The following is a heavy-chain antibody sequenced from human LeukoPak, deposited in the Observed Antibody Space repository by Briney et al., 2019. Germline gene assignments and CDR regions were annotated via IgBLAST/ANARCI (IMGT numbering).Heavy chain of an antibody. CDR2: ISTSSNI. D-gene: IGHD4-23*01. J-gene: IGHJ4*02. CDR1: GFTFTDYT. V-gene: IGHV3-69-1*01. CDR3: ARDRSYVGFDY. Sequence: GGSLRLSCAASGFTFTDYTINWVRQAPGKGLEWVSYISTSSNIYYADSVKGRFTVSRDNAKNSVYLQTNSLRAEDTAVYYCARDRSYVGFDYWAQGTLVSVSS.